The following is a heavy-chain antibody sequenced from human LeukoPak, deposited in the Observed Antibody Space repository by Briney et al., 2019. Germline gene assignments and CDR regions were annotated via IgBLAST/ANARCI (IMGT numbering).Heavy chain of an antibody. Sequence: GGSRRLSCAVSAFNFIMIVMNWVRPVPRGRLEWDAGISRSGDSTFYADSVKGRFTISRDNSKNSVFLQMNSLRDEDTAVYYCAKDADGDGDYLLHYWGQGTLVTVSS. V-gene: IGHV3-23*01. CDR3: AKDADGDGDYLLHY. CDR1: AFNFIMIV. CDR2: ISRSGDST. D-gene: IGHD4-17*01. J-gene: IGHJ4*02.